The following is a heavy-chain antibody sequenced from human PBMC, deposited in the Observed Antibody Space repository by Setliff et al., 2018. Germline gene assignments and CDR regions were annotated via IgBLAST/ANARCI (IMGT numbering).Heavy chain of an antibody. D-gene: IGHD2-2*01. V-gene: IGHV4-30-4*08. CDR2: IYYSGST. CDR1: GGSISSGDYY. CDR3: ARAHSDIVVVPAAMRDAFDI. J-gene: IGHJ3*02. Sequence: SETLSLTCTVSGGSISSGDYYWSWIRQPPGKGLEWIGYIYYSGSTYYNPSLKSRVTISVDTSKNQFSLKLSSVTAADTAVYYCARAHSDIVVVPAAMRDAFDIWGQGAMVTVSS.